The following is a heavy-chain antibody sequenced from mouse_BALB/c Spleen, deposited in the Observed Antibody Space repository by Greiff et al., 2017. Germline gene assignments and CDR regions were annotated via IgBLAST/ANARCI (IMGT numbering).Heavy chain of an antibody. CDR1: GYSFTSYY. D-gene: IGHD2-1*01. J-gene: IGHJ4*01. Sequence: VQLQQSGPELMKPGASVKISCKASGYSFTSYYMHWVKQSHGKSLEWIGYIDPFNGGTSYNQKFKGKATLTVDKSSSTAYMQLSSLTSEDSAVYYCATSDCYGNYYAMDYWGQGTSVTVSS. CDR2: IDPFNGGT. V-gene: IGHV1-31*01. CDR3: ATSDCYGNYYAMDY.